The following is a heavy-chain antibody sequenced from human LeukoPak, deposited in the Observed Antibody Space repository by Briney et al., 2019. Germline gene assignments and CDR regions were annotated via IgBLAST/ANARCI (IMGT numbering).Heavy chain of an antibody. CDR1: GFIVSSHY. CDR2: IHNDGST. Sequence: PGGSLRLSCAASGFIVSSHYMTWVRQAPGKGLEWVSVIHNDGSTYYADSVKGRFTISRDNSKNTLYLQMDSLRVEDTAVYYCAALARDYWGQGILVTVSS. J-gene: IGHJ4*02. V-gene: IGHV3-53*01. CDR3: AALARDY. D-gene: IGHD3-3*02.